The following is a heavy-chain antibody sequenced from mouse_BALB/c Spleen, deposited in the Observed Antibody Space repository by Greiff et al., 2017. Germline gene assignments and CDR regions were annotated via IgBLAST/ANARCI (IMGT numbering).Heavy chain of an antibody. CDR1: GFSLTSYG. CDR2: IWAGGST. V-gene: IGHV2-9*02. Sequence: VKLMESGPGLVAPSQSLSITCTVSGFSLTSYGVHWVRQPPGKGLEWLGVIWAGGSTNYNSALMSRLSISKDNSKSQVFLKMNSLQTDDTAMYYCARGDYDAGYAMDYWGQGTSVTVSS. J-gene: IGHJ4*01. D-gene: IGHD2-4*01. CDR3: ARGDYDAGYAMDY.